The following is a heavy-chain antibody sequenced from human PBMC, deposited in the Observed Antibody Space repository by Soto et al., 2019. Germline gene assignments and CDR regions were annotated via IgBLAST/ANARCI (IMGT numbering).Heavy chain of an antibody. J-gene: IGHJ4*02. CDR1: GGTFSSNA. Sequence: QVQLVQSGAEVKKPGSSVKVTCKASGGTFSSNAISWVRQAPGQGLEWMGGIIPIFGTAHYAQKFQGRVTITAAESTSTASMELSSLKSEDTAVYYCATGGRGYSYAPRFYFEFWGQGTLVTVSS. D-gene: IGHD5-18*01. V-gene: IGHV1-69*12. CDR2: IIPIFGTA. CDR3: ATGGRGYSYAPRFYFEF.